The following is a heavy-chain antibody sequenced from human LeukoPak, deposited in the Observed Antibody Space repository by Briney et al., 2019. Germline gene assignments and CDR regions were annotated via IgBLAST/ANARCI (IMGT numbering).Heavy chain of an antibody. V-gene: IGHV4-59*01. Sequence: SETLSLTCTVSGGSISSYYWSWIRQPPGKGLEWIGYIYYSGSTNYNPSLKSRVTISVDTSKNQFSLKLSSVTAADTAVYYCTRGDRTTVAIDYWGQGTLVTVSS. D-gene: IGHD1-1*01. J-gene: IGHJ4*02. CDR3: TRGDRTTVAIDY. CDR2: IYYSGST. CDR1: GGSISSYY.